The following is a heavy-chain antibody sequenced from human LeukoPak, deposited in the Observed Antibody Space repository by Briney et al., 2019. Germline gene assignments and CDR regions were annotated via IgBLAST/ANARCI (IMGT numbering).Heavy chain of an antibody. Sequence: GGSLRLSCTASGFTFGDYAMSWFRQAPGKGLEWVGFIRSKAYGGTTEYAASVKGRFTISRDDSKSIAYLQMKSLKTEDTAVYYCTRVRSYDFWSGYRLFDYWGQGTLVTVSS. CDR1: GFTFGDYA. CDR3: TRVRSYDFWSGYRLFDY. J-gene: IGHJ4*02. D-gene: IGHD3-3*01. V-gene: IGHV3-49*03. CDR2: IRSKAYGGTT.